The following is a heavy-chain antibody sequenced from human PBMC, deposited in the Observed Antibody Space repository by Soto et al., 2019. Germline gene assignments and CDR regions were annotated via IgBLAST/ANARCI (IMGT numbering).Heavy chain of an antibody. CDR1: GGSISSSNW. V-gene: IGHV4-4*02. Sequence: QVQLQESGPGLVKPSGTLSLTCAVSGGSISSSNWWSWVRQPPGKGLEWIGEIYHSGSTNYNPSLKRRVTISVDKSKNQYSLKLSSVTAADTAVYYCARVAGSYYYGMDVWGQGTTVTVSS. CDR2: IYHSGST. CDR3: ARVAGSYYYGMDV. D-gene: IGHD1-26*01. J-gene: IGHJ6*02.